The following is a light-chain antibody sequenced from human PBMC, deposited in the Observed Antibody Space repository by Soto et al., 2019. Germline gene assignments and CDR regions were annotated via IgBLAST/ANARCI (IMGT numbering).Light chain of an antibody. Sequence: DIQMTQSPSSLSASVGDRVTITCRASQSISSYLHWYQQKPGKAPKLLIYAASSLQSGFPSRFSGSGSGTDFTRTISSLQPAAFATYYCQQSSSTPCTFGQGNKLEIK. CDR1: QSISSY. CDR3: QQSSSTPCT. J-gene: IGKJ2*02. V-gene: IGKV1-39*01. CDR2: AAS.